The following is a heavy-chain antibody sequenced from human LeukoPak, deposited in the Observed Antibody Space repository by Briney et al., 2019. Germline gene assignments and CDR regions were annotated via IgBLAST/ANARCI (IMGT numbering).Heavy chain of an antibody. CDR2: IIPTFGTA. CDR1: GGTFSSYA. D-gene: IGHD3-22*01. CDR3: ARDSTYYYDSSGYHSLDY. J-gene: IGHJ4*02. V-gene: IGHV1-69*06. Sequence: ASVKVSCKASGGTFSSYAISWVRQAPGQGLEWMGGIIPTFGTANYAQKFQGRVTITADKSTSTAYMELSSLRSEDTAVYYCARDSTYYYDSSGYHSLDYWGQGTLVTVSS.